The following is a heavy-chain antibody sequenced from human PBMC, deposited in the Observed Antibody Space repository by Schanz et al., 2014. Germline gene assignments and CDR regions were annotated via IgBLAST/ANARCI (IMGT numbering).Heavy chain of an antibody. CDR2: FIVDSGNT. D-gene: IGHD6-19*01. CDR1: GFTFSNYA. J-gene: IGHJ4*02. Sequence: EVQLLESGGGLVRPGGSLRLSCAASGFTFSNYAMSWVRQAPGKGLEWVSGFIVDSGNTYYAGSVKGRFSISRDYSKNTLYLQMSSLRAEDTAIYYCAQLSSSGRLAGYFDYWGQGALVTVSS. CDR3: AQLSSSGRLAGYFDY. V-gene: IGHV3-23*01.